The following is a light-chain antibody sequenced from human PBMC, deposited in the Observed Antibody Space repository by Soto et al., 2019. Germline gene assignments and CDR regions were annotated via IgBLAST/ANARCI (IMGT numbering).Light chain of an antibody. V-gene: IGKV3-20*01. CDR3: QQYHTSPVT. J-gene: IGKJ1*01. CDR1: QRVSSGY. Sequence: EILLTQSPGTLSLSPGERATPSCRASQRVSSGYLAWYQQKPGQTPRLLIYGASGRATGIPDRFSGSGSGTDFTLTISRLEPEDFAVYYCQQYHTSPVTFGQGTKVDIK. CDR2: GAS.